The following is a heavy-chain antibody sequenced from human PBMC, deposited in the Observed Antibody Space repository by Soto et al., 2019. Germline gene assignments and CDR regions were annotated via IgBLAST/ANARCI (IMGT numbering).Heavy chain of an antibody. CDR1: GLRFSSFA. CDR2: LSSTGDIT. CDR3: AKALGTTMVRGGFDY. Sequence: EVQLLESGGGLVQPGGSLRLSCTASGLRFSSFAMNWVRQAPGKGLEWVSGLSSTGDITYYAESLKGRFTVSRDNSKNTLSLQMTSLRAEDTAIYYCAKALGTTMVRGGFDYWGQGTPVTVSS. J-gene: IGHJ4*02. V-gene: IGHV3-23*01. D-gene: IGHD3-10*01.